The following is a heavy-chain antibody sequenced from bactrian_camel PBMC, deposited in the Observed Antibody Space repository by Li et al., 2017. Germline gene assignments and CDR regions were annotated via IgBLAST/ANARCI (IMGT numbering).Heavy chain of an antibody. V-gene: IGHV3S54*01. J-gene: IGHJ4*01. Sequence: HVQLVESGGGSVQAGGSLRLSCSASGHTDATNFMGWFRRAPGKEREGVAALWTRGGHAWHARSVKGRFTISQDNAKNTLSLQMNSLKTEDTAVYYCARGDWNVGFDYWGQGTQVTVS. CDR3: ARGDWNVGFDY. D-gene: IGHD1*01. CDR1: GHTDATNF. CDR2: LWTRGGHA.